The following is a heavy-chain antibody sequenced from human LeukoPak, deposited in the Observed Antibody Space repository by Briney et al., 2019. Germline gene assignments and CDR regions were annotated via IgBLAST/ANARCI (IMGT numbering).Heavy chain of an antibody. CDR2: INSDGSWT. CDR3: VSFYETY. V-gene: IGHV3-74*01. D-gene: IGHD2/OR15-2a*01. CDR1: GNYW. J-gene: IGHJ4*02. Sequence: GGSLGLSCAASGNYWMHWVRQAPGKGLVWVSHINSDGSWTSYADSVKGRFTISKDNAKNTVYLQMNSLRAEDTAVYYCVSFYETYWGRGTLVTVSS.